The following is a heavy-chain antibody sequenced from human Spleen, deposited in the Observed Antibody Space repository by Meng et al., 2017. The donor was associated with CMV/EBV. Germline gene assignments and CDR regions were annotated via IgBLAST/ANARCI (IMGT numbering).Heavy chain of an antibody. V-gene: IGHV4-34*01. Sequence: GSLRLSCAAYGGSFSDYYWNWIRQPPGEGLEWIGEINHSGSVNYKASLKSRVTISLDTSKNQFSLKLTSVTAADTAVYYCARGPVYCSGTSCSTGYFDLWGRGTLVTVSS. CDR2: INHSGSV. CDR3: ARGPVYCSGTSCSTGYFDL. CDR1: GGSFSDYY. D-gene: IGHD2-2*01. J-gene: IGHJ2*01.